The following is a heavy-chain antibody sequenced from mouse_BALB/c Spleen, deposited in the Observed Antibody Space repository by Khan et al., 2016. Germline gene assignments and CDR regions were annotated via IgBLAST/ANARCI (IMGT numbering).Heavy chain of an antibody. V-gene: IGHV2-2*03. CDR1: GFSLTSHR. CDR3: ARNGWDRGNYFAIDY. J-gene: IGHJ4*01. CDR2: TWRGGST. Sequence: VQLQESGSALAPPPQTLSMTCTAPGFSLTSHRVHWARHPPGKGLVWLGVTWRGGSTDHNADFLSSVSTTKDNSKSHAFSKMNSLQSIDTAIYYCARNGWDRGNYFAIDYWGQGSSVTGTS. D-gene: IGHD3-3*01.